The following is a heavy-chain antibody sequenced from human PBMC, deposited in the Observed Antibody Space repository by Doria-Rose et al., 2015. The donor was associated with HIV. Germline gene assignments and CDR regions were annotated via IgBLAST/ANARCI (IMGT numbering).Heavy chain of an antibody. Sequence: SGPVLVKPTETLTLTCTVSGVSLSSPGMGVSWIRQPPGKALEWLANIFSDDERSYKTSLKSRLTISGGTSKSQVVLTMTDMDPVDTATYYCARIKSSRWYHKYYFDFWGLGTLVIVSA. J-gene: IGHJ4*02. V-gene: IGHV2-26*01. D-gene: IGHD6-13*01. CDR3: ARIKSSRWYHKYYFDF. CDR1: GVSLSSPGMG. CDR2: IFSDDER.